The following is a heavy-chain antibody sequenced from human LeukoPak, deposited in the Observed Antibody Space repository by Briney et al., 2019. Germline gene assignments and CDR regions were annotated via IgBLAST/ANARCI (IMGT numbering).Heavy chain of an antibody. CDR1: GGSLSSSSYY. CDR2: IFYSGST. CDR3: ARTSDPGGYYYYYYMDV. V-gene: IGHV4-39*07. J-gene: IGHJ6*03. Sequence: SETLSLTCTVSGGSLSSSSYYWGWIRQPPGKGLEWIGTIFYSGSTYYNPSLKSRVTISVDTSKNQFSLKLSSVTAADTAVYYCARTSDPGGYYYYYYMDVWGKGTTVTVSS. D-gene: IGHD3-16*01.